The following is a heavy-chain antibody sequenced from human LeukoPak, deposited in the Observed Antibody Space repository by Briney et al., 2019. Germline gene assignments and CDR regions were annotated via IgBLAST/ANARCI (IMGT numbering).Heavy chain of an antibody. V-gene: IGHV4-39*07. CDR2: IHYDGRT. Sequence: SETLSLTCTVSSGPVSGSRTWCWVRQPPGKGLEWIGNIHYDGRTASNPSLKSRVTISLNTSTNQFSLKVNSVTATDTALYYCARVVTAAGLDLWGQGILVSTSS. J-gene: IGHJ5*02. CDR1: SGPVSGSRT. D-gene: IGHD6-25*01. CDR3: ARVVTAAGLDL.